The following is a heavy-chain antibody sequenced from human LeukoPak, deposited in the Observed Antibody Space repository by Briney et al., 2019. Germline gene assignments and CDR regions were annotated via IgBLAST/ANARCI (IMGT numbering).Heavy chain of an antibody. CDR2: TSFDGSDN. D-gene: IGHD3-22*01. V-gene: IGHV3-30*04. CDR3: ARAPGAMIVVDY. CDR1: GFTFSSYA. Sequence: GGSLRLSCAASGFTFSSYAMHWVRQAPGKGLKWVAVTSFDGSDNYYADSVKGRFTISRDNSKNTLYLQMNSLRPDDTAVYYCARAPGAMIVVDYWGQGTLVTVSS. J-gene: IGHJ4*02.